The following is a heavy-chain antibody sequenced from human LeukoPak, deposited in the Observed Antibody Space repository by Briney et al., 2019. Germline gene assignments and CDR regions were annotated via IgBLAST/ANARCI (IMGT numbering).Heavy chain of an antibody. D-gene: IGHD7-27*01. CDR2: IYTSGNT. Sequence: PSETLSLTCSVSGGPLSSYYWSWIRQPAGKGLEWVGRIYTSGNTNYNPSLKSRVPMSVDMSKNKFSMKLSTVTAADTAVYYCARAGAAHFVYFDYWGQGTLVTVSS. J-gene: IGHJ4*02. CDR1: GGPLSSYY. CDR3: ARAGAAHFVYFDY. V-gene: IGHV4-4*07.